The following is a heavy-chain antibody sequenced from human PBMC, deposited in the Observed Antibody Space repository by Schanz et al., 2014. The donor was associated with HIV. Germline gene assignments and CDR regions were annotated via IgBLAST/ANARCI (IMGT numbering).Heavy chain of an antibody. D-gene: IGHD6-19*01. CDR3: AKTSYGWYFDY. V-gene: IGHV3-23*04. CDR2: ISGSGGIS. CDR1: GFIFSSYG. Sequence: VQLVESGGGVVQPGRSLRLSCAASGFIFSSYGMHGVRQAPGKGLEWVSAISGSGGISYYADSVKGRVTISRDNSKNTLFLQMNSLRAEDTAIYYCAKTSYGWYFDYSRQGTLVTVSS. J-gene: IGHJ4*02.